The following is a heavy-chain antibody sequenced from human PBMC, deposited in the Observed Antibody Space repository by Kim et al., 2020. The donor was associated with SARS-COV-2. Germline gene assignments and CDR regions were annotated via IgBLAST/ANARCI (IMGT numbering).Heavy chain of an antibody. CDR3: ARSWFGEFYYFDY. D-gene: IGHD3-10*01. J-gene: IGHJ4*02. Sequence: YNPSLKSRVTISVDTSKNQFSLKLSSVTAADTAVYYCARSWFGEFYYFDYWGQGTLVTVSS. V-gene: IGHV4-39*01.